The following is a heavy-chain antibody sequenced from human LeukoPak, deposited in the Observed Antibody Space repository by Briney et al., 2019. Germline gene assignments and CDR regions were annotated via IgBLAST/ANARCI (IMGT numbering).Heavy chain of an antibody. Sequence: PSETLSLTCTVSGGSISSYYGSWIRQPAGKGLEWIGRIYTSGSTNYNPSLKSRVTMSVDTSKNQFSLKLSSVTAADTAVYYCARDPTGYSNYKDAFDIWGQGTMVTVSS. V-gene: IGHV4-4*07. CDR1: GGSISSYY. D-gene: IGHD4-11*01. J-gene: IGHJ3*02. CDR2: IYTSGST. CDR3: ARDPTGYSNYKDAFDI.